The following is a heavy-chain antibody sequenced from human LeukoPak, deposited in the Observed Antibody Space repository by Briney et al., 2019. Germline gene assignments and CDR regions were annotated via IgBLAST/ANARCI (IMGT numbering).Heavy chain of an antibody. CDR2: INPNSGGA. CDR3: AREVSGISFDY. V-gene: IGHV1-2*02. Sequence: ASVKVSCKASGYTFTGYYMHWVRQAPGQGLEWMGWINPNSGGANYAQKFQGRVTMTRDTSIGTAYMELSRLRSDDTAVYYCAREVSGISFDYWGQGTLVTVSS. D-gene: IGHD6-13*01. CDR1: GYTFTGYY. J-gene: IGHJ4*02.